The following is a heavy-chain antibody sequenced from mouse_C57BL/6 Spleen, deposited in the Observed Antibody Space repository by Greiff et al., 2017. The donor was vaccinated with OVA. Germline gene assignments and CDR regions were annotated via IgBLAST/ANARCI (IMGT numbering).Heavy chain of an antibody. CDR3: ARSVDTTVVATPYYYAMDY. J-gene: IGHJ4*01. CDR2: IDPNSGGT. Sequence: QVQLQQPGAELVKPGASVKLSCKASGYNFTSYWMHWVKQRPGRGLEWIGRIDPNSGGTKYNEKFKSKATLTVDKPSSTAYMQLSSLTSEDSAVYYCARSVDTTVVATPYYYAMDYWGQGTSVTVSS. CDR1: GYNFTSYW. V-gene: IGHV1-72*01. D-gene: IGHD1-1*01.